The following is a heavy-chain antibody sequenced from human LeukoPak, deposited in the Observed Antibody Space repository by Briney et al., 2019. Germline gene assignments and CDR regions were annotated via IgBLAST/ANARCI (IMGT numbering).Heavy chain of an antibody. J-gene: IGHJ3*02. CDR2: IYHSGST. Sequence: SETLSLTCAVSGYSISSGYYWGWIRQPPGKGLEWIGSIYHSGSTNYNPSLKSRVTISVDTSKNQFSLKLSSVTAADTAVYYCARRGATTVVTEDAFDIWGQGTMVTVSS. V-gene: IGHV4-38-2*01. CDR3: ARRGATTVVTEDAFDI. D-gene: IGHD4-23*01. CDR1: GYSISSGYY.